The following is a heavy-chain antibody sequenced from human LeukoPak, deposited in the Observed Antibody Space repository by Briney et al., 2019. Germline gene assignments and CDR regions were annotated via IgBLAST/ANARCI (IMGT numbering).Heavy chain of an antibody. CDR3: ERGGFDTIGFDY. Sequence: GGSLRLSCAASGFTFSTYWMHWVRQAPGKGLVWVSRINSDGSTTTYADSVRGRFTISRDNAKHTLYLQMNSLRAEDTAVYYCERGGFDTIGFDYWGQGTLVTVSS. J-gene: IGHJ4*02. CDR1: GFTFSTYW. CDR2: INSDGSTT. V-gene: IGHV3-74*01. D-gene: IGHD3-10*01.